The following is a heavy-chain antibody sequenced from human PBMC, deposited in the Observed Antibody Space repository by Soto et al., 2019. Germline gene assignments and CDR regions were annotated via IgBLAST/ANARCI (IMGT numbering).Heavy chain of an antibody. V-gene: IGHV3-30*03. J-gene: IGHJ5*02. CDR1: GFTFSDYG. CDR2: ISYDGSNK. D-gene: IGHD3-3*01. CDR3: ARAYYDFWSGYSQDNWFDP. Sequence: PGGSLRLSCEASGFTFSDYGIHWVRQAPGKGLEWVAVISYDGSNKYYADSVRGRFTISRDNSKNTLYLQMNSLRAEDTAVYYCARAYYDFWSGYSQDNWFDPWGQGTLVTVSS.